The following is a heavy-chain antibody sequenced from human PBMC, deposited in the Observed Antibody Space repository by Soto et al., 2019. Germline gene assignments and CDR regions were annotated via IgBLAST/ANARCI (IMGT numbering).Heavy chain of an antibody. D-gene: IGHD3-22*01. CDR2: ISGSGGST. J-gene: IGHJ3*02. CDR1: GFTFSSYA. CDR3: AKDRAITMILGPPDAFDI. V-gene: IGHV3-23*01. Sequence: EVQLLESGGGLVQPGGSLRLSCAASGFTFSSYAMSWVRQAPGKGLEWVSAISGSGGSTYYADSVKGRFTISRDNSKNTLYLQMNSLRAEDTAVYYCAKDRAITMILGPPDAFDIWGQGTMVTVSS.